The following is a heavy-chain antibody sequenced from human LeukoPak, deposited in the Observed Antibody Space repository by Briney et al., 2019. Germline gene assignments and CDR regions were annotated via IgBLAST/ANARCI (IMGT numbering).Heavy chain of an antibody. CDR3: ARSIAAAGTCLNY. J-gene: IGHJ4*02. CDR2: IIPIFGTA. CDR1: GGTFSSYA. D-gene: IGHD6-13*01. Sequence: SVKVSCKASGGTFSSYAISWVRQAPGQGLEWMGGIIPIFGTANYAQKFQGRVTITADKSTSTAYMELSSLRSEDTAVYYCARSIAAAGTCLNYWGQGTLVTVSS. V-gene: IGHV1-69*06.